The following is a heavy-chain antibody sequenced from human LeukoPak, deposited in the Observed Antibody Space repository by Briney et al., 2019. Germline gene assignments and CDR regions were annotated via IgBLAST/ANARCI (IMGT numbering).Heavy chain of an antibody. CDR2: INAGNGNT. Sequence: ASVKVSCKVSGYTLTELSMHWVRQAPGQRLEWLGWINAGNGNTKYSQKFQGRVTITRDTSASTAYMELSSLRSEDTAVYYWLKSFDYWGQGTLVTVSS. V-gene: IGHV1-3*01. J-gene: IGHJ4*02. CDR1: GYTLTELS. CDR3: LKSFDY.